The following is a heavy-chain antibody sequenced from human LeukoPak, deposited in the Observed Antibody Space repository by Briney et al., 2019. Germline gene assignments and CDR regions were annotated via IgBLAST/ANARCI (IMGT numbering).Heavy chain of an antibody. D-gene: IGHD6-13*01. V-gene: IGHV3-30*18. Sequence: GGSLRLSCAASGVTFYIYGMHGVREAPGKGVGWGGDISYDGSKQYYADTVNGRFNISSHNSKNTLYLQINSLRTEDTAVYYCAKGAGYTTSWFDYWGQGTLVTVSS. CDR1: GVTFYIYG. CDR2: ISYDGSKQ. J-gene: IGHJ4*01. CDR3: AKGAGYTTSWFDY.